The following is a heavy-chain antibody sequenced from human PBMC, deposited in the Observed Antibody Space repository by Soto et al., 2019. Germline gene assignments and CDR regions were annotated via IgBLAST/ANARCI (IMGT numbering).Heavy chain of an antibody. D-gene: IGHD6-19*01. CDR3: ARDGGYSSGWYQFDY. CDR1: GFTFSSYS. V-gene: IGHV3-21*06. Sequence: EVQLVESGGGLVKPGGSLRLSCAASGFTFSSYSMNWVRQAPGKGLEWVASISRSNSYIYYADSVKGRFTISRDNAKNSLYLQMNSLRAEDTAVYYCARDGGYSSGWYQFDYWDQGTLVTVSS. J-gene: IGHJ4*02. CDR2: ISRSNSYI.